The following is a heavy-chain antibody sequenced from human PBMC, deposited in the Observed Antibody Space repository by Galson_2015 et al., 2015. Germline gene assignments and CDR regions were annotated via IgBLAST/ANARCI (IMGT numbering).Heavy chain of an antibody. CDR2: TWYDGSKK. Sequence: SLRLSCAASGFAFGSYGMHWVRQAPGKGLDWVAVTWYDGSKKYYADSVKGRFTISRDNSRNTLYLQMNSLGAEDTALYYCAKDPSVATWGQGTMVTVSS. J-gene: IGHJ3*01. CDR1: GFAFGSYG. V-gene: IGHV3-33*06. D-gene: IGHD6-19*01. CDR3: AKDPSVAT.